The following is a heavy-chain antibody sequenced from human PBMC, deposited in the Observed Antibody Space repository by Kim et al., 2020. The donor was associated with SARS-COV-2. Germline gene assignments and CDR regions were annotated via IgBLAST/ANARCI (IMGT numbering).Heavy chain of an antibody. Sequence: SETLSLTCAVYGGSLSGFYWSWIRQPPGNGLEWIGEIDHSGSTKYKSSLKSRVTISVDRSKNQLSLRLSSVTAADTAVYYCARGPVQAAAGTGYYYYGMDAWGQGTTVTVSS. CDR1: GGSLSGFY. CDR2: IDHSGST. D-gene: IGHD6-13*01. J-gene: IGHJ6*02. V-gene: IGHV4-34*01. CDR3: ARGPVQAAAGTGYYYYGMDA.